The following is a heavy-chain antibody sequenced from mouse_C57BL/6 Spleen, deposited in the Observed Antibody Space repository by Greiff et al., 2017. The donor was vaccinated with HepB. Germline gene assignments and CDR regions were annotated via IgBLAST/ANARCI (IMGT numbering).Heavy chain of an antibody. CDR2: FHPYNDDT. J-gene: IGHJ3*01. Sequence: VQVVESGAELVKPGASVKMSCKASGYTFTTYPIEWMKQNHGKSLEWIGNFHPYNDDTKYNEKFKGKATLTVEKSSSTVYLELSRLTSDDSAVYYCARGPIYYDYDGFAYWGQGTLVTVSA. CDR3: ARGPIYYDYDGFAY. V-gene: IGHV1-47*01. D-gene: IGHD2-4*01. CDR1: GYTFTTYP.